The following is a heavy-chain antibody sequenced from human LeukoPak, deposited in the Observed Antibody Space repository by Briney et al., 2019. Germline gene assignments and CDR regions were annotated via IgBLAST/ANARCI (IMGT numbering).Heavy chain of an antibody. Sequence: PGGSLRLSCAASGFSFSNYAMTWVRQAPGKGLEWVSCISGSGGSTWYADSVKVRFTISRANSKNMIYLQMSSLRAEDTALYYCAKAPRHDLAGFYFDYWGQGTLVTVSS. V-gene: IGHV3-23*01. J-gene: IGHJ4*02. CDR2: ISGSGGST. CDR3: AKAPRHDLAGFYFDY. CDR1: GFSFSNYA. D-gene: IGHD1-1*01.